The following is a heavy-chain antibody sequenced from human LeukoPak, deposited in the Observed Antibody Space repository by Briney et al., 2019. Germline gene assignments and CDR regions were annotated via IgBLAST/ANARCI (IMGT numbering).Heavy chain of an antibody. J-gene: IGHJ3*02. CDR1: GGSFSGYY. CDR2: INHSGST. V-gene: IGHV4-34*01. CDR3: ARLLQRAVPSKAFDI. Sequence: SETLSLTCAVYGGSFSGYYWSWIRQPPGKGLEWIGEINHSGSTNYNPSLKSRVTISVDTSKNQFSLKLSSVTAADTAVYYCARLLQRAVPSKAFDIWGQGKMVTVSS.